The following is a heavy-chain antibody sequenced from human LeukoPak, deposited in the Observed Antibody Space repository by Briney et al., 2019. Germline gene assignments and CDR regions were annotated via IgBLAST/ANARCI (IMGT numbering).Heavy chain of an antibody. CDR3: ARGAVSLKQWLVGYFDY. J-gene: IGHJ4*02. D-gene: IGHD6-19*01. CDR2: ISAYNGNT. CDR1: GYTFTSYG. Sequence: ASVKVSCKASGYTFTSYGISWVRQAPGQGLEWMGWISAYNGNTNYAQKLQGRVTMTTDTSTSTAYMELRSLRSDDTAVYYCARGAVSLKQWLVGYFDYWGQGTLVTVSS. V-gene: IGHV1-18*01.